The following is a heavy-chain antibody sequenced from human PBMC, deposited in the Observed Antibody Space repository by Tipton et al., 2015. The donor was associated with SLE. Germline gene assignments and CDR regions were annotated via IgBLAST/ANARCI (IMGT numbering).Heavy chain of an antibody. CDR3: ARALWKYDMDV. V-gene: IGHV1-2*06. J-gene: IGHJ6*02. D-gene: IGHD1-1*01. Sequence: QLVQSGAEVRKPGASVKVSCKASGYSFTVYFVDWVRQAPGQGLEWMGRIYPSTGGTKYSQKFQGRVTIIRDTSISASYMELSSLRSDDTAVYYCARALWKYDMDVWGQGTTVTISS. CDR2: IYPSTGGT. CDR1: GYSFTVYF.